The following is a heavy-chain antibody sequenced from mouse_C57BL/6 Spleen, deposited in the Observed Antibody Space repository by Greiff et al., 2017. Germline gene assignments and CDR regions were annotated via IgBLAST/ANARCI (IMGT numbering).Heavy chain of an antibody. Sequence: QVQLKQSGPGLVAPSQSLSITCTVSGFSLTSYAISWVRQPPGKGLEWLGVIWTGGGTNYNSALKSRLSISKDNSKSQVFLKMNSLQTDDTARYYCARNLYYDYDDAMDYWGQGTSVTVSS. D-gene: IGHD2-4*01. CDR3: ARNLYYDYDDAMDY. V-gene: IGHV2-9-1*01. J-gene: IGHJ4*01. CDR1: GFSLTSYA. CDR2: IWTGGGT.